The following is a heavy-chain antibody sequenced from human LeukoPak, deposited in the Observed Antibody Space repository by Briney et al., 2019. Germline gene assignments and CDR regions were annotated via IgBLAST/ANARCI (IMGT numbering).Heavy chain of an antibody. CDR1: GDSISSSTYY. CDR2: IYYSGST. J-gene: IGHJ3*02. V-gene: IGHV4-61*05. CDR3: ARGTMIVPQDI. D-gene: IGHD3-22*01. Sequence: SETLSLTCTVSGDSISSSTYYWGWIRQPPGKGLEWIGYIYYSGSTNYNPSLKSRVTISVDTSKNQFSLKLSSVTAADTAVYYCARGTMIVPQDIWGQGTMVTVSS.